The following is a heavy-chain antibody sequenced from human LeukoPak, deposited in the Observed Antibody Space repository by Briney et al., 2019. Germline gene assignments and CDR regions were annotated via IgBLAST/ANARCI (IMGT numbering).Heavy chain of an antibody. CDR1: GFTFSSYA. V-gene: IGHV3-23*01. J-gene: IGHJ4*02. Sequence: GGSLRLSCAASGFTFSSYAMSWVRQAPGKGLEWVSDINGSGGSTYYADSVKGRFTISRDNSKNTLYLQMNSLRAEDTAVYYCAKVRLYCSSTSCYNPQYYFDYWGQGTLVTVSS. D-gene: IGHD2-2*02. CDR2: INGSGGST. CDR3: AKVRLYCSSTSCYNPQYYFDY.